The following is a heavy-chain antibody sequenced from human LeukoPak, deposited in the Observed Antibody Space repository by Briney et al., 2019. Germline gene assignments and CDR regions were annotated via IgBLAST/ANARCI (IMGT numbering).Heavy chain of an antibody. D-gene: IGHD2-2*01. V-gene: IGHV1-69*13. CDR3: ARESVGYCSSTSCSTGFDP. CDR1: GGTFSSYA. Sequence: ASVKVSCKASGGTFSSYAISWVRQAPGQGLEWMGGIIPIFGTANYAQKFQGRVTITADESTSTAYMELSSLRSEDTAVYYCARESVGYCSSTSCSTGFDPWGQGTLVTVSS. CDR2: IIPIFGTA. J-gene: IGHJ5*02.